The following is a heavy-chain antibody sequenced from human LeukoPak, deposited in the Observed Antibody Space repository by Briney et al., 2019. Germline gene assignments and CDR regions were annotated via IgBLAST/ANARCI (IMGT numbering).Heavy chain of an antibody. D-gene: IGHD3-3*02. CDR3: ARISTSWSDP. CDR1: GYTFTSNA. V-gene: IGHV1-18*01. Sequence: ASVKVSCKASGYTFTSNAITWVRQAPGQGLEWMGWSSTYNGNTRYAQNFQGRVTMTTDTSTSTAYMELRNLTSDDTAVYYCARISTSWSDPWGQGTLVIVSS. CDR2: SSTYNGNT. J-gene: IGHJ5*02.